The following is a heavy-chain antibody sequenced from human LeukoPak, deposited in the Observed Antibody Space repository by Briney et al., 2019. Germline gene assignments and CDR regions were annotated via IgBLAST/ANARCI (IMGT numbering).Heavy chain of an antibody. D-gene: IGHD6-6*01. Sequence: PGGSLRLSCAASGFTFSTYGMHWVRQAPGKGLEWVAFIRYDGSNKYYADSVKGRFTISRDNSKNTLYLQMNSLRAEDTAVYYCARVIGMAIAARPLMDVWGKGTTVTVSS. CDR1: GFTFSTYG. J-gene: IGHJ6*03. V-gene: IGHV3-30*02. CDR3: ARVIGMAIAARPLMDV. CDR2: IRYDGSNK.